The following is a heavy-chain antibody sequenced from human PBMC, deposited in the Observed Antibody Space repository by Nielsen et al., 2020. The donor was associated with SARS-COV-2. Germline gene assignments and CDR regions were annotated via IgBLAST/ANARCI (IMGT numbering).Heavy chain of an antibody. J-gene: IGHJ3*01. CDR2: IDHSGNI. CDR1: GGSISRYC. V-gene: IGHV4-34*01. CDR3: ARAPDVDVLTGYYPDGFDF. Sequence: SETLSLTCTVSGGSISRYCWTWIRQPPGKGLEWIGEIDHSGNIHSNPSLKSRVAISKDRSKNQFSLKLNSVSAADTAVYYCARAPDVDVLTGYYPDGFDFWGQGTMVTVSS. D-gene: IGHD3-9*01.